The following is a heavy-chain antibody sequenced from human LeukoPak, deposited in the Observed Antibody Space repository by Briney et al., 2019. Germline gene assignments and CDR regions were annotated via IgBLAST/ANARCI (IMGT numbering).Heavy chain of an antibody. CDR2: IIPIFGTA. CDR3: ARLRGDYYYMDV. Sequence: ASVKVSCKASGGTFSSYAISWVRQAPGQGLEWMGGIIPIFGTANYAQKFQGRVTITADESTSTAYMELSSLRSEDTAVYYCARLRGDYYYMDVWGKGTTVTVSS. J-gene: IGHJ6*03. D-gene: IGHD3-3*01. CDR1: GGTFSSYA. V-gene: IGHV1-69*13.